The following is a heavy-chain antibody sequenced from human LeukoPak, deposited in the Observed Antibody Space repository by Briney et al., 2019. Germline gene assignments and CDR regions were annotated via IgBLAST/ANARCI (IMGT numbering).Heavy chain of an antibody. J-gene: IGHJ6*03. CDR2: ISSFSGTI. D-gene: IGHD1-26*01. CDR3: AKDQVNSGYYYYYYMDV. Sequence: PGGSLRLSCVASGITFSSYSMNWVRQAPGKGLEWVSYISSFSGTINYADSVKGRFTISRDNAKNSLYLQMNSLRAEDTAVYYCAKDQVNSGYYYYYYMDVWGKGTTVTVSS. CDR1: GITFSSYS. V-gene: IGHV3-48*01.